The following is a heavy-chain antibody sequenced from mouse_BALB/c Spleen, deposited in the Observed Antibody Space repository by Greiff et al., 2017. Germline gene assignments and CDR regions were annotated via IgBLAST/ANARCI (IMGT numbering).Heavy chain of an antibody. V-gene: IGHV5-17*02. CDR3: ARSAITTVGADY. Sequence: EVKLVESGGGLVQPGGSRKLSCAASGFTFSSFGMHWVRQAPEKGLEWVAYISSGSSTIYYADTVKGRFTISRDNPKNTLFLQMTSLRSEDTAMYYCARSAITTVGADYWGQGTTLTVSS. D-gene: IGHD1-1*01. J-gene: IGHJ2*01. CDR2: ISSGSSTI. CDR1: GFTFSSFG.